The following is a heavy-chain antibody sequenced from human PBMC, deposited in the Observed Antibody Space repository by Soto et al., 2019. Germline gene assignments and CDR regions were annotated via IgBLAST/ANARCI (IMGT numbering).Heavy chain of an antibody. CDR2: IRSKGNNYAT. CDR3: SRQASDFWSGKPQYSMDV. D-gene: IGHD3-3*01. Sequence: EVQLVESGGGLVQPGGSLKLSCAASGFTFSGSAMHWVRQASGKGLEWVGRIRSKGNNYATAYGASLKGRFTISRDDSKNTAYLQMNSLNTEDTDVYYCSRQASDFWSGKPQYSMDVGGNETTVTVSS. J-gene: IGHJ6*03. CDR1: GFTFSGSA. V-gene: IGHV3-73*01.